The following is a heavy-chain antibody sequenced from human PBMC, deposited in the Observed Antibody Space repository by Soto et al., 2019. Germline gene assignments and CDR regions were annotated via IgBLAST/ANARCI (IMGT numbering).Heavy chain of an antibody. CDR1: GFSITNYH. Sequence: ASVKVSCKASGFSITNYHMHLVRQAPGQGLEWMGVITSLGGATTYAQKFQGRVTMTADMSTSNVHMDLSSLRSDDTAVYYCARAIVGEISRSDAIDIWGQGTMVTVSS. CDR3: ARAIVGEISRSDAIDI. D-gene: IGHD1-26*01. J-gene: IGHJ3*02. V-gene: IGHV1-46*01. CDR2: ITSLGGAT.